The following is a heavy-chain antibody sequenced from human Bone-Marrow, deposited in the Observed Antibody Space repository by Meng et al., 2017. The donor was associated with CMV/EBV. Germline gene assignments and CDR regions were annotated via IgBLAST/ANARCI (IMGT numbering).Heavy chain of an antibody. J-gene: IGHJ4*02. CDR3: ARVWGSYGNPPHNPYDY. D-gene: IGHD1-26*01. CDR1: GFTFDDYG. CDR2: INWNGGST. Sequence: GGPLRLSGAASGFTFDDYGMSWVRKAPGKGLEGVSVINWNGGSTGYADSVKGRFTISRDNAKNSLYLHMNSLRAEDKALYYCARVWGSYGNPPHNPYDYWGQGTLVTVSS. V-gene: IGHV3-20*04.